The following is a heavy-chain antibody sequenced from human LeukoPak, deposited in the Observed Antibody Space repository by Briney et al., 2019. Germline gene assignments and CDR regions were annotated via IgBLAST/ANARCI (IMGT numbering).Heavy chain of an antibody. CDR1: GFTFSSYG. CDR3: AKRPTYSSSWYVDY. D-gene: IGHD6-13*01. Sequence: GGSLRLSCAASGFTFSSYGMHWVRQAPGKGLEWVSAISGSGGSTYYADSVKGRFTISRDNSKNTLYLQMNSLRAEDTAVYYCAKRPTYSSSWYVDYWGQGTLVTVSS. CDR2: ISGSGGST. V-gene: IGHV3-23*01. J-gene: IGHJ4*02.